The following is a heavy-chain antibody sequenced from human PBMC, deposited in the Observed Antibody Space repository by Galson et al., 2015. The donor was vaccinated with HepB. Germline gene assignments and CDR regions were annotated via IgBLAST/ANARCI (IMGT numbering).Heavy chain of an antibody. CDR1: GYTFTSYD. Sequence: SVKVSCKASGYTFTSYDINWVRQATGQGLEWMGWMSPNSGNTGFAQKFQGRVTMTRNTSISTAYMELSSLRSEDTAVYYCARGLYCSSTSCYEGGDYYYYMDVWGKGTTVTVSS. V-gene: IGHV1-8*01. CDR3: ARGLYCSSTSCYEGGDYYYYMDV. CDR2: MSPNSGNT. D-gene: IGHD2-2*01. J-gene: IGHJ6*03.